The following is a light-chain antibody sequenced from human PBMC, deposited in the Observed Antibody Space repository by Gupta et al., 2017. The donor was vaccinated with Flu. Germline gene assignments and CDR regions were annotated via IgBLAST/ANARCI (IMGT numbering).Light chain of an antibody. CDR1: SSDVGDYNL. Sequence: QSVLTQPPSASGSPGQSVTISCTGTSSDVGDYNLVSWYQQHPGKAPKLIIYEVSKRPAGVPDRLSGSKTVNTASLTVSGLQAEDEDDYYCSSDAGNDKYVFGTGTKVTVL. V-gene: IGLV2-8*01. J-gene: IGLJ1*01. CDR2: EVS. CDR3: SSDAGNDKYV.